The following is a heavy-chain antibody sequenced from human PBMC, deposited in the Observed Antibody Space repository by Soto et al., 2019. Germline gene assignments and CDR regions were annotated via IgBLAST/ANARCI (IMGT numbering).Heavy chain of an antibody. J-gene: IGHJ3*02. V-gene: IGHV3-33*01. CDR1: GFTFSSYG. CDR3: ARGADDYGDAFDI. Sequence: ESVGGVVQPGRSLRLSCAASGFTFSSYGMHWVRQAPGKGLEWVAVIWYDGSNKYYADSVKGRFTISRDNSKNTLYLQMNSLRAEDTAVYYCARGADDYGDAFDIWGQGTMVTVSS. D-gene: IGHD4-17*01. CDR2: IWYDGSNK.